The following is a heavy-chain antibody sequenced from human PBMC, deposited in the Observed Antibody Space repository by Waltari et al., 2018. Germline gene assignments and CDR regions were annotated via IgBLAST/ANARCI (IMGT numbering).Heavy chain of an antibody. CDR1: GFLFRNYW. CDR2: INEDGTTT. D-gene: IGHD1-26*01. CDR3: IRDLAGAWGR. J-gene: IGHJ1*01. Sequence: DVQLVESGGGLVQPGGSLGSSWLDSGFLFRNYWMHWVRQVPGKGLLWGARINEDGTTTTYADSVRGRFAIYRDNARSTLYLQMNSLRVEDTAIYYCIRDLAGAWGRWGQGTLVTVSS. V-gene: IGHV3-74*03.